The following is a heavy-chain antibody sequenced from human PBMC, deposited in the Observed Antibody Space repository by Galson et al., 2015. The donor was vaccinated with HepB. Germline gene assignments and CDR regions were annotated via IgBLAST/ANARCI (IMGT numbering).Heavy chain of an antibody. CDR2: ISYDGKVQ. J-gene: IGHJ4*02. Sequence: SLRLSCAASGFTFTNYPFHWVRHLPGKGLEWVAVISYDGKVQFYTDSVRGRFTISRDDSRNTLYLQMNSLRTEDTAVYFCARDLFRGPPDYFVYWGQGTLVTVSS. CDR3: ARDLFRGPPDYFVY. V-gene: IGHV3-30*04. CDR1: GFTFTNYP.